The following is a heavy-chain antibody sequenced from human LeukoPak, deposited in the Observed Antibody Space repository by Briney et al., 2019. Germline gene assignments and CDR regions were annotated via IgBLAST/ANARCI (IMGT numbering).Heavy chain of an antibody. Sequence: GGSLRLSCAASGFTFSSYGMHWVRQAPGKGLEWVAVISYDGSNKYYADSVKGRFTISRDNSKNTLYLQMNSLRAEDTAVYYCAKVGGRGYSSTSCHDYWGQGTLVTVSS. V-gene: IGHV3-30*18. CDR3: AKVGGRGYSSTSCHDY. J-gene: IGHJ4*02. CDR2: ISYDGSNK. CDR1: GFTFSSYG. D-gene: IGHD2-2*01.